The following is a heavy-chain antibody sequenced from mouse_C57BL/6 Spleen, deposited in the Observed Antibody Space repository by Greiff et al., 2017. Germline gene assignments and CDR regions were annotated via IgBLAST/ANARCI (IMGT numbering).Heavy chain of an antibody. V-gene: IGHV2-2*01. CDR1: GFSLTSYG. J-gene: IGHJ2*01. CDR3: ARIGYYGSSSVFDY. CDR2: IWSGGST. Sequence: VKLMESGPGLVQPSQSLSITCTVSGFSLTSYGVHWVRQSPGKGLEWLGVIWSGGSTDYNAAFISRLSISKDNSKSQVFFKMNSLQADDTAIYYCARIGYYGSSSVFDYWGQGTTLTVSS. D-gene: IGHD1-1*01.